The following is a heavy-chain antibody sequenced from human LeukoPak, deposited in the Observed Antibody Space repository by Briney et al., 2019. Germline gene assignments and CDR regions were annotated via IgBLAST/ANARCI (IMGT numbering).Heavy chain of an antibody. CDR3: ARPICSSTCCYSYYYYYGMDV. CDR2: IIPIFGTA. CDR1: GGTFSSYA. V-gene: IGHV1-69*13. Sequence: GASVKVSCKASGGTFSSYAISWVRQAPGQGLEWMGGIIPIFGTANYAQKFQGRVTITADESTSTAYMELSSLRSEDTAVYYCARPICSSTCCYSYYYYYGMDVWGQGTTVTVSS. D-gene: IGHD2-2*02. J-gene: IGHJ6*02.